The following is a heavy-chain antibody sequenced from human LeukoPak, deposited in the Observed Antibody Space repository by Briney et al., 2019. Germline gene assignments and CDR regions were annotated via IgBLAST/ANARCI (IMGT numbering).Heavy chain of an antibody. V-gene: IGHV3-30*18. D-gene: IGHD3-9*01. CDR3: AKAQYYDILTGYSRTVTHYGIDV. Sequence: PGGSLRLSCAASGFSFSHHGMHWVRQAPGKGLEWVAAISYDGNNKYYGDSVKGRFTISRDSSQNTLYLQMDSLRAEDTAVYYCAKAQYYDILTGYSRTVTHYGIDVWGKGTTVTVSS. CDR2: ISYDGNNK. CDR1: GFSFSHHG. J-gene: IGHJ6*04.